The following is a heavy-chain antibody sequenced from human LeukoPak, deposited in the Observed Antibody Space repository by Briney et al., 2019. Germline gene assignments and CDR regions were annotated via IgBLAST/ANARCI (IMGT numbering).Heavy chain of an antibody. CDR1: GDSSRTNA. V-gene: IGHV1-3*01. CDR3: ARERDDDPFDI. Sequence: VASVKVSCKASGDSSRTNAIVWLRQAPGQRPEWMGWISAGGGNTKYSQTFQDRLTLTRDTAASTVYMDLSSLRPGDTAVYFCARERDDDPFDIWGQGTLVIVSS. CDR2: ISAGGGNT. D-gene: IGHD1-1*01. J-gene: IGHJ3*02.